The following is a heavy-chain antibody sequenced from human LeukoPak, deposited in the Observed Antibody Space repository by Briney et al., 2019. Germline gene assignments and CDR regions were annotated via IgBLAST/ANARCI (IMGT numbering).Heavy chain of an antibody. CDR1: GGSISSYY. D-gene: IGHD3-22*01. J-gene: IGHJ2*01. Sequence: SETLSLTCTVSGGSISSYYWSWIRQPPGKGLEWIGYIYYSGSTNYNPSLKSRVTISVDTSKNQFSLKLSSVTAADTAVYYCARMWNYDSSTYWYFDLWGRGTLVTVSS. CDR2: IYYSGST. V-gene: IGHV4-59*01. CDR3: ARMWNYDSSTYWYFDL.